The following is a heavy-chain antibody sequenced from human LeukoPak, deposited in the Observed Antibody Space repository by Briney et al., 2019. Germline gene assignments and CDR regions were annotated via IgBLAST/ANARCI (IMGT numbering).Heavy chain of an antibody. CDR2: INHSGST. V-gene: IGHV4-34*01. Sequence: SETLSLTCAVYGGSFSGYYWSWIRQPPGKGLEWIGEINHSGSTNYNPSLRSRVTISVDTSKNQFSLKLSSVTAADTAVYYCAREKATAMAIYYYGMDVWGQGTTVTVSS. D-gene: IGHD5-18*01. CDR1: GGSFSGYY. J-gene: IGHJ6*02. CDR3: AREKATAMAIYYYGMDV.